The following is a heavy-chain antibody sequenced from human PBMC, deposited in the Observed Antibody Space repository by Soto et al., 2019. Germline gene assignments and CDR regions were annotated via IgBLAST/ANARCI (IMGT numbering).Heavy chain of an antibody. CDR1: GFTFSSYA. D-gene: IGHD2-2*01. Sequence: EVQLLESGGGLVQPGGSLILYCAASGFTFSSYAMSWVRQAPGKGLEWVSAISGSGGSTYYADSVKGRFTISRDNSKNKLYLQMNSLSAEDTAVYYCAKDRNIVVVPLFDYWGQGTLVTVSS. V-gene: IGHV3-23*01. CDR3: AKDRNIVVVPLFDY. CDR2: ISGSGGST. J-gene: IGHJ4*02.